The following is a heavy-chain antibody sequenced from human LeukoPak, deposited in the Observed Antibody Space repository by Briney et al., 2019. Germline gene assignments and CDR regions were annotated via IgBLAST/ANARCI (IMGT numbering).Heavy chain of an antibody. CDR2: LYYSGHT. V-gene: IGHV4-31*03. CDR1: GGSLSSGGYY. J-gene: IGHJ4*02. CDR3: ARRGSGSYAAPFHY. D-gene: IGHD3-10*01. Sequence: SETLSLTCTVSGGSLSSGGYYWSWIRQHPGKGLEWNGYLYYSGHTYYTSCLKSRVTISVDTSKIQFSLKLSSVTAADTAVYYCARRGSGSYAAPFHYWGQGTLVTVSS.